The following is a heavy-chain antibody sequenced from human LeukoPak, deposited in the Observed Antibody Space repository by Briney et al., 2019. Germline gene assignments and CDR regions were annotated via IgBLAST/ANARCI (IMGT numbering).Heavy chain of an antibody. J-gene: IGHJ4*02. CDR1: GGSISSNC. D-gene: IGHD3-10*01. V-gene: IGHV4-4*09. Sequence: SETLSLTCTVSGGSISSNCWSWIRQPPGKGLEWIGCIYASGTTNYNPSLKGRLTISVDTSNTQFSLTVRSVTAADTAVYYCGGRGFWGQGTLVTVSS. CDR3: GGRGF. CDR2: IYASGTT.